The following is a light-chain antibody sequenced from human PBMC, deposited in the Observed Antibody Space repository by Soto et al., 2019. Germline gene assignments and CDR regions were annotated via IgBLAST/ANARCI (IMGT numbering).Light chain of an antibody. CDR3: SSYTTIKTVI. CDR1: SSDVGAYNY. V-gene: IGLV2-14*01. J-gene: IGLJ2*01. CDR2: DVT. Sequence: QSALAQPASVSGSPGQSITISCIGTSSDVGAYNYVSWYHQHHPGKAPELIIYDVTDRPSGVSTRFSGSKSGNTASLTISGLQAEDEGDYYCSSYTTIKTVIFGGGTKLTVL.